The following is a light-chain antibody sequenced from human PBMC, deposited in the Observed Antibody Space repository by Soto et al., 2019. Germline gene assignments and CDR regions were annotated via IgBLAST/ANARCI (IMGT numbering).Light chain of an antibody. Sequence: DIQMTQSPSSLSASVGDRATITCRASESISNYLNWYQQKPGKAPMLLIYAASSLQSGVPSRFSGSGSGTDFTLTISSLQPEDFATYYCQQSYSTPWTFGQGTKVDIK. CDR2: AAS. CDR3: QQSYSTPWT. CDR1: ESISNY. J-gene: IGKJ1*01. V-gene: IGKV1-39*01.